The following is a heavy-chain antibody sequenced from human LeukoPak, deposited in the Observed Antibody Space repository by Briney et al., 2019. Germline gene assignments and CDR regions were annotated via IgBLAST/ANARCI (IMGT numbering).Heavy chain of an antibody. D-gene: IGHD6-13*01. V-gene: IGHV1-2*02. J-gene: IGHJ5*02. CDR1: GYTFTGYY. CDR2: INPNSGGT. Sequence: ASVKVSCKASGYTFTGYYMHWVRQTPGQGLEWMGWINPNSGGTNYAQKFQGRVTMTRDTSISTAYMELSRLRSDDTAVYYCARETSRRIAAAGSLILYNWFDPWGQGTLVTVSS. CDR3: ARETSRRIAAAGSLILYNWFDP.